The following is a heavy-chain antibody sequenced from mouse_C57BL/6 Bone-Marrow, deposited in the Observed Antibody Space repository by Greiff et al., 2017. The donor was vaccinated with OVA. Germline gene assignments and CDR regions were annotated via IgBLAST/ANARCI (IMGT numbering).Heavy chain of an antibody. D-gene: IGHD3-3*01. CDR2: ISSGGSYT. V-gene: IGHV5-6*01. CDR3: ARQGGTGFDY. CDR1: GFTLSSYG. J-gene: IGHJ2*01. Sequence: EVMLVESGGDLVKPGGSLKLSCAASGFTLSSYGMSWVRQTPDKRLEWVATISSGGSYTYYPDSVKGRFTISRDNAKNTLYLQMSRLKSEDTAMYYCARQGGTGFDYWGQGTTLTVSS.